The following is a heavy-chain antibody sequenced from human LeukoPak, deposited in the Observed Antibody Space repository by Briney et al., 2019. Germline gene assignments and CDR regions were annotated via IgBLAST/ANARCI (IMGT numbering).Heavy chain of an antibody. V-gene: IGHV5-51*01. CDR3: ARAWNFDY. D-gene: IGHD1-1*01. Sequence: GESLQISCKGSGYGFTNYWIAWVRQMPGRDLEWMVIINSSDSDTRYSPSFQGQVTISADKSISTAYLQWSSLKASDSAMYYCARAWNFDYWGQGTLVTVSS. CDR1: GYGFTNYW. CDR2: INSSDSDT. J-gene: IGHJ4*02.